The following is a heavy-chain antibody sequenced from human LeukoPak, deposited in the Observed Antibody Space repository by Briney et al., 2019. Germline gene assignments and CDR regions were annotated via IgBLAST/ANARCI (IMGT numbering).Heavy chain of an antibody. Sequence: SVKVSCKASGGTFSSYAISWVPQAPGQGLEWMGGIIPIFGTANYAQKFQGRVTITADESTSTAYMELSSLRSEDTAVYYCARTSYCGGDCLDYWGQGTLVTVSS. V-gene: IGHV1-69*13. CDR3: ARTSYCGGDCLDY. CDR2: IIPIFGTA. D-gene: IGHD2-21*02. CDR1: GGTFSSYA. J-gene: IGHJ4*02.